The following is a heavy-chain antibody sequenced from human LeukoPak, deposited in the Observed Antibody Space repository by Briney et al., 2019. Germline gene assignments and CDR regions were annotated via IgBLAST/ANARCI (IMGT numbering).Heavy chain of an antibody. Sequence: SGTLSLTCDVSDVSIFRSNWWGWVRQPPGKGLFWIGQISPSGSTNYSPSLKSRVTISVDKSKTQFSLTLTSVTAADTAVYFCARSPTKRVTDDYWGQGTLVTVSS. CDR3: ARSPTKRVTDDY. D-gene: IGHD5-18*01. CDR2: ISPSGST. V-gene: IGHV4-4*02. J-gene: IGHJ4*02. CDR1: DVSIFRSNW.